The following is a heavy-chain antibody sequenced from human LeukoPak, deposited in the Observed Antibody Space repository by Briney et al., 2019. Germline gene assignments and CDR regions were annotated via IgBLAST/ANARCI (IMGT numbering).Heavy chain of an antibody. CDR2: INHSGST. Sequence: SETLSLTCAVYGGSFSGYYWSWIRQPPGKGLEWIGEINHSGSTNYNPSLKSRVTISVDTSKNQFSLKLSSVTAADTAVYYCARNQYYYDSSGYFALGYWGQGTLVTVSS. CDR3: ARNQYYYDSSGYFALGY. CDR1: GGSFSGYY. J-gene: IGHJ4*02. V-gene: IGHV4-34*01. D-gene: IGHD3-22*01.